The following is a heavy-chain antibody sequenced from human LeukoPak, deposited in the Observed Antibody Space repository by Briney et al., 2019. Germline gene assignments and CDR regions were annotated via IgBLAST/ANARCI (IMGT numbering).Heavy chain of an antibody. Sequence: SETLSLTCAVSGVSISSSNWWSWVRQPPGKRLGWIGYIYYSRSTDYNPSLKSRVTISVDTSKNQFSLKLSSVSVADTAVYYCVRASRWSGFFDMWGQGTMVTVSS. D-gene: IGHD2-15*01. CDR2: IYYSRST. CDR1: GVSISSSNW. J-gene: IGHJ3*02. CDR3: VRASRWSGFFDM. V-gene: IGHV4-4*02.